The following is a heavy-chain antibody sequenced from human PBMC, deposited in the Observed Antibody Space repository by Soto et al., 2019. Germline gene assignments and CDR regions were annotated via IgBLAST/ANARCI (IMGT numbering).Heavy chain of an antibody. Sequence: PSLTCTVSGGSISSYYWSWIRQPPGKGLEWIGYIYYSGSTNYNPSLKSRVTISVDTSKNQFSLKLSSVTAADTAVYYCARARPFDYWGQGTLVTVSS. J-gene: IGHJ4*02. CDR2: IYYSGST. CDR3: ARARPFDY. V-gene: IGHV4-59*01. CDR1: GGSISSYY.